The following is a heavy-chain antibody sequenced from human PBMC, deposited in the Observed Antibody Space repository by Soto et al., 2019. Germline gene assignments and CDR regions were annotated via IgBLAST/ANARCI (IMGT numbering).Heavy chain of an antibody. CDR1: GYNFRDHY. CDR2: IHPSGGST. CDR3: ARASGGLDF. J-gene: IGHJ4*02. D-gene: IGHD3-16*01. V-gene: IGHV1-46*01. Sequence: QVQLVQSGAEVKKPGASVRISCRASGYNFRDHYIHWVRQAPGHGLEWMGIIHPSGGSTSYAQNFQGRVTMTSDTSTTTVYIEINSLRSEDTALYYCARASGGLDFWGQGPLVTVSS.